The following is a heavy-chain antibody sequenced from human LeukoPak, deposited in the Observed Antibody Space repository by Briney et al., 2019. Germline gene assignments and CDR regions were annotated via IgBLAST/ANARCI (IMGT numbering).Heavy chain of an antibody. CDR1: GFTFSTYA. Sequence: GGSLRLACAASGFTFSTYAMTWVRQAPGKGLEWVSGINGIGGSTYYAASVKGRFTISRDKSKNTLYLQMNSLRSEETSVDYWSRSFIDRNYPRTFRFCYWGQGTLVTVSS. D-gene: IGHD1-7*01. CDR3: SRSFIDRNYPRTFRFCY. V-gene: IGHV3-23*01. J-gene: IGHJ4*02. CDR2: INGIGGST.